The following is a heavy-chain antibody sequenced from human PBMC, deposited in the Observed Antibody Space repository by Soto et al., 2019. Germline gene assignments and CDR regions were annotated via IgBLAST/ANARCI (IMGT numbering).Heavy chain of an antibody. CDR1: GYTFTSYY. CDR2: INPSGGST. J-gene: IGHJ4*02. V-gene: IGHV1-46*01. D-gene: IGHD5-12*01. Sequence: ASVKVSCKASGYTFTSYYMHWVRQAPGQGLEWMGIINPSGGSTSYAQKFQGRVTMTRDTSTSTVYMELSSLRSEDTAVYYCAGAPVEYSGYGDFDYGGQGTLVTVSS. CDR3: AGAPVEYSGYGDFDY.